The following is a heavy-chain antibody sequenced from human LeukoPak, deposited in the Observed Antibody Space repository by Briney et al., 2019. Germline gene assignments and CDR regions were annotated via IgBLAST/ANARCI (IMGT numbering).Heavy chain of an antibody. CDR1: GGSFSGYY. CDR3: ATRYSSGWYGY. Sequence: SETLSLTCAVYGGSFSGYYWSWIRQPPGKGLEWIGEINHSGSTYYNPSLKSRVTISVDTSKNQFSLKLSSVTAADTAVYYCATRYSSGWYGYWGQGTLVTVSS. CDR2: INHSGST. D-gene: IGHD6-19*01. J-gene: IGHJ4*02. V-gene: IGHV4-34*01.